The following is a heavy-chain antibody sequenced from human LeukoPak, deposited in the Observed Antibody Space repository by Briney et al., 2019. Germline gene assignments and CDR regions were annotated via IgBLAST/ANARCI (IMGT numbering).Heavy chain of an antibody. D-gene: IGHD3-16*01. CDR3: LYGGYFQH. CDR2: IRYDGSNK. CDR1: GFTFSDYW. V-gene: IGHV3-30*02. Sequence: GSLRLSCAASGFTFSDYWMHWVRQAPGKGLEWVAFIRYDGSNKYYADSVNGRFTISRDNAKNTLYLQMNSLRAEDTAVYFCLYGGYFQHWGQGTLVTVSS. J-gene: IGHJ1*01.